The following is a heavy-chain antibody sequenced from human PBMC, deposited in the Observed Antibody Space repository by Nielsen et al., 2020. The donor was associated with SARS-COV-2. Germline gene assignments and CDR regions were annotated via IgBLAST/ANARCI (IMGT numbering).Heavy chain of an antibody. V-gene: IGHV4-59*08. CDR3: ARHKRIGIAAAGPIQPYDY. Sequence: WIRQPPGKGLEWIGYIYYSGSTNYNPSLKSRVTISEDTSKNQFSLKLSSGTAADTAVYYCARHKRIGIAAAGPIQPYDYWGQGTLVTVSS. D-gene: IGHD6-13*01. J-gene: IGHJ4*02. CDR2: IYYSGST.